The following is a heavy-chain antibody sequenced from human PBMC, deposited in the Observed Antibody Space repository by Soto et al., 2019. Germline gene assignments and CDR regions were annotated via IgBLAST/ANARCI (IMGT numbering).Heavy chain of an antibody. D-gene: IGHD6-6*01. J-gene: IGHJ6*02. CDR3: ALSKQPRPGHYFYGMDV. V-gene: IGHV5-51*01. CDR2: IYPGDSDT. Sequence: GESLKISCKGSGYSFTNYWIGWVRQMPGKGLEWMGIIYPGDSDTRYSPSFQGQVTISADKSITTAYLQWSSLKASDTAIYYCALSKQPRPGHYFYGMDVWGQGTTVTVSS. CDR1: GYSFTNYW.